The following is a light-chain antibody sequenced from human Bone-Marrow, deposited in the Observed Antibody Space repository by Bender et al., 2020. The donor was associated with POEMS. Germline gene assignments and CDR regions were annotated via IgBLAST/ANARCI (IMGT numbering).Light chain of an antibody. CDR2: QDT. CDR1: KLGDTY. J-gene: IGLJ3*02. CDR3: SSWDDSLSGWV. Sequence: SYDLTQPPSVSVSPGQTASITCSGDKLGDTYASWYQQKPGQSPVLVIYQDTKRPSGVPARFSGSKSGTSASLAISDIQSEDEGDYYCSSWDDSLSGWVFGGGTKLTVL. V-gene: IGLV3-1*01.